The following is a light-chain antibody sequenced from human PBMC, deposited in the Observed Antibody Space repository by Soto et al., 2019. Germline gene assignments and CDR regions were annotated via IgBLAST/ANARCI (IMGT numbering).Light chain of an antibody. CDR1: QSISSW. J-gene: IGKJ1*01. Sequence: DIQMTQSPSTLSASVGDRVTITCRASQSISSWLAWYQQKPGKAPKLLIFGASSLGSGFPSRFSGSGFGTEFTLAISRLQPDDFATYYCQQYSTYYKTFGQGTKVAIK. CDR3: QQYSTYYKT. CDR2: GAS. V-gene: IGKV1-5*01.